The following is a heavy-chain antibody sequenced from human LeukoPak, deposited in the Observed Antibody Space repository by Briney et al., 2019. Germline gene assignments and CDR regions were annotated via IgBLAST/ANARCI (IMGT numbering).Heavy chain of an antibody. V-gene: IGHV3-7*01. D-gene: IGHD1-26*01. CDR2: MNIDGSEK. CDR1: GFTFSNYW. J-gene: IGHJ4*02. CDR3: ARDPVERELLPDY. Sequence: GGSLRLSCAASGFTFSNYWMGWVRQAPGKRLEWVANMNIDGSEKYYADSVKGRFSISRDNARNSVYLQMASLRVEDTAVYYCARDPVERELLPDYWGQGTLVTVSS.